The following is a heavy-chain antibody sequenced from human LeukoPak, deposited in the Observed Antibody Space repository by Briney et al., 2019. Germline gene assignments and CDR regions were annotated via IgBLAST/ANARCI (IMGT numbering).Heavy chain of an antibody. Sequence: ASVKVSCKASGYTFTGYYMHWVRQAPGQGLEWMGWINPNSGGTNYAQKFQGRVTMTRDTSISTAYMELSRLRSDDTAVYYCARELSSGPNYFDYWGQGTLVTVSS. CDR1: GYTFTGYY. CDR3: ARELSSGPNYFDY. CDR2: INPNSGGT. J-gene: IGHJ4*02. V-gene: IGHV1-2*02. D-gene: IGHD6-19*01.